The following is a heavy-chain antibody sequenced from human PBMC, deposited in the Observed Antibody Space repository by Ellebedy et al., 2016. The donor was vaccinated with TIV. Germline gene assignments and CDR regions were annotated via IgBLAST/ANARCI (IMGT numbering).Heavy chain of an antibody. V-gene: IGHV3-33*01. CDR2: RWYDGSNA. CDR1: GFSFRSDG. CDR3: ARGSYGGNSPPFDY. Sequence: PGGSLRLSCAASGFSFRSDGMHWVRQTPGKGLEWMAFRWYDGSNADYADSAKGRFTISRDNSENTLYLQMNSLRVEDTAIYFCARGSYGGNSPPFDYWGQGTLVSVSS. J-gene: IGHJ4*02. D-gene: IGHD4-23*01.